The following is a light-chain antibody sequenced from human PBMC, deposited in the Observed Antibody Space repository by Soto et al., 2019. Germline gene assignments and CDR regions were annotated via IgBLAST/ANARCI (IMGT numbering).Light chain of an antibody. V-gene: IGKV1-33*01. CDR2: DAS. Sequence: DIQMTQSPSSLSASVGDRVTITCQASQDISNYLNWYQQKPGKAPKLLIYDASNLETGVPSRFSGSGSGTDFTFTISILQPEDIATYYCQQYDNLPLTFCGGTKVEIK. CDR1: QDISNY. CDR3: QQYDNLPLT. J-gene: IGKJ4*01.